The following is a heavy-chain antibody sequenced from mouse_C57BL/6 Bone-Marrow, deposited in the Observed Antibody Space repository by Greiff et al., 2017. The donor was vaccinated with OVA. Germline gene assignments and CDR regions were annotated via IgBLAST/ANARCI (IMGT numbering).Heavy chain of an antibody. V-gene: IGHV5-16*01. J-gene: IGHJ2*01. CDR1: GFTFSDYY. CDR2: INYDGSST. D-gene: IGHD2-4*01. CDR3: AREGIYYDSFDY. Sequence: DVQLVESEGGLVQPGSSMKLSCTASGFTFSDYYMAWVRQVPEKGLEWVANINYDGSSTYYLDSLKSRFIISRDNAKNILYLQMSSLKSEDTATYYCAREGIYYDSFDYWGQGTTLTVSS.